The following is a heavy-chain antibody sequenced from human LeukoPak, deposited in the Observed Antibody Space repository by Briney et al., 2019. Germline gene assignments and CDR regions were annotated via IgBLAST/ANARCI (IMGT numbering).Heavy chain of an antibody. CDR2: INPNSGGT. V-gene: IGHV1-2*02. J-gene: IGHJ5*02. D-gene: IGHD3-10*01. CDR1: GYTFTGYY. Sequence: ASVKVSCKASGYTFTGYYMHWVRHAPGQGLEWMGWINPNSGGTNYAQKFQGRVTMTRDTSISTAYMELSRLRSDDTAVYYCARDGLLWFGELSCRFDPWGQGTRVSVS. CDR3: ARDGLLWFGELSCRFDP.